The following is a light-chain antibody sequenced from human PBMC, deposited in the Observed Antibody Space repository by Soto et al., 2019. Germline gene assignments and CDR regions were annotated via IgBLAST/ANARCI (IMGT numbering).Light chain of an antibody. CDR2: DNE. CDR1: SSNIGSNY. J-gene: IGLJ2*01. Sequence: QSALTQPRSVSAAPGQKVSISCSGGSSNIGSNYVSWYQHLPGTAPRLLIYDNEKRPSGIPDRFSGSKSGTSATLGITGLQTGDEADYYCGTWDSSLRGVIFGGGTKLTVL. CDR3: GTWDSSLRGVI. V-gene: IGLV1-51*01.